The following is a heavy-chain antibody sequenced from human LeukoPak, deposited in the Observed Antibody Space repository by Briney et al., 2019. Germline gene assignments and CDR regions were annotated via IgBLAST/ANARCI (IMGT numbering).Heavy chain of an antibody. CDR2: IGIDSGNT. V-gene: IGHV3-48*01. J-gene: IGHJ4*02. CDR1: GFTCSDYS. CDR3: ARDYKYAFDN. Sequence: GGSLRLSCAASGFTCSDYSMNWVRQAPGRGLEGISYIGIDSGNTNYADSVKGRFTISGDKAKNSLYLQMNSLRVEDTAVYYCARDYKYAFDNWGRGTLVTVSS. D-gene: IGHD5-24*01.